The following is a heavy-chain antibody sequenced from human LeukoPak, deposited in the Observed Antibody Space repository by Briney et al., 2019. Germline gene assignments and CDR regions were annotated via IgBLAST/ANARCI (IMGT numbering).Heavy chain of an antibody. D-gene: IGHD6-13*01. CDR2: IYYSVST. CDR1: GGSISSSD. Sequence: SETLSLTCTVSGGSISSSDWSWIRKPPRKGLEWNGYIYYSVSTNSNPSLKTRVTISVATSKNQFSLNLSSVTAADTAVYYCARSQYSSRYDYSGQGTVVTVSS. J-gene: IGHJ4*02. CDR3: ARSQYSSRYDY. V-gene: IGHV4-59*01.